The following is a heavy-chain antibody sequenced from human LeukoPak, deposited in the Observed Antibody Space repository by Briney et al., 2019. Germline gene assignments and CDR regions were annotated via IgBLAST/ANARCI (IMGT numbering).Heavy chain of an antibody. V-gene: IGHV4-38-2*02. Sequence: SETLSLTCTVSGYSISSGYYWGWIRQPPGKGLEWIGSIYHSGSTYYNPSLKSRVTISVDTSKNQFSLKLSSVTAADTAVYYCARAIFGVVKAFDYWGREPWSPSPQ. CDR2: IYHSGST. CDR1: GYSISSGYY. J-gene: IGHJ4*02. CDR3: ARAIFGVVKAFDY. D-gene: IGHD3-3*01.